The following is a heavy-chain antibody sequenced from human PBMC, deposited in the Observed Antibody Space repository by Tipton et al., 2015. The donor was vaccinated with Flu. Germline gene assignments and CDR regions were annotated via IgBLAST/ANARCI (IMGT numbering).Heavy chain of an antibody. Sequence: SLRLSCAASGFTFSDYAMSWVRQAPGKGLEWVSGISGSGGKTYYADSVKGRFTISRDNSKNTLYLQMNSLRAEDTAVYFCARRDYSNYVSEPKNWFDSWGQGALVTVSS. J-gene: IGHJ5*01. CDR3: ARRDYSNYVSEPKNWFDS. CDR1: GFTFSDYA. V-gene: IGHV3-23*01. CDR2: ISGSGGKT. D-gene: IGHD4-11*01.